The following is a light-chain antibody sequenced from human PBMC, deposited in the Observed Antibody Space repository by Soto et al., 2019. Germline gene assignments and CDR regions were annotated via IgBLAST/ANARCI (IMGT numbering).Light chain of an antibody. CDR1: QSVSSS. J-gene: IGKJ4*01. CDR2: DAS. V-gene: IGKV3-11*01. CDR3: QQRKHWPPLT. Sequence: DIVLTQSPATLSLSPGERATLSCRASQSVSSSLAWYQQKPGQTPRLLIYDASNRATGIPARFNGSGSGTDFTLTVSSLEPEDFAVYYCQQRKHWPPLTFGGGTKVELK.